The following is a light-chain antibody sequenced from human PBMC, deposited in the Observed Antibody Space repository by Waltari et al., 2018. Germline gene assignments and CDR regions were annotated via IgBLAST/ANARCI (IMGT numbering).Light chain of an antibody. Sequence: DIQLTQSPSFLSASVGDRVTITCRASQGVSSYLAWYQQKPGTAPKLLLYAASTLQSGVPSRFSGSGSVTEFTLTISSLQPEDCAAYYCQQLNSFPPTFGPGTKVDIK. CDR3: QQLNSFPPT. V-gene: IGKV1-9*01. CDR2: AAS. CDR1: QGVSSY. J-gene: IGKJ3*01.